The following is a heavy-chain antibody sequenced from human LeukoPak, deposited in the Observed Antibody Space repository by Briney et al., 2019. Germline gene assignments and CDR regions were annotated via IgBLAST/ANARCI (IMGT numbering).Heavy chain of an antibody. Sequence: ASVKVSCKTSGYTFTGYYIHWVRQAPGQGLEWMGWNDPNRGATYYAQKSQGRVTMTTDTSISTAYMELSSLTSDDTAVYYCARGGTVTTGAPFLYWGQGTLVTASS. D-gene: IGHD4-17*01. CDR1: GYTFTGYY. CDR3: ARGGTVTTGAPFLY. J-gene: IGHJ4*02. V-gene: IGHV1-2*02. CDR2: NDPNRGAT.